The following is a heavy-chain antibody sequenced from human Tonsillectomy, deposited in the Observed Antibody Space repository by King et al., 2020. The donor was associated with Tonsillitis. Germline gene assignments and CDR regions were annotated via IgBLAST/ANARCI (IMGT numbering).Heavy chain of an antibody. V-gene: IGHV3-9*01. CDR3: VRDNGGYLTPMKDNAFDI. CDR1: GFTFGDYA. Sequence: VQLVESGGDLVQPGRSLRLACAASGFTFGDYAMHWVRLGPGKGLEWVSGISWNGGNIGYADSVKGRFTISRDNAKSSLFVQMNSLRPDDTALYFCVRDNGGYLTPMKDNAFDICGQGTTVTVSS. J-gene: IGHJ3*02. D-gene: IGHD3-22*01. CDR2: ISWNGGNI.